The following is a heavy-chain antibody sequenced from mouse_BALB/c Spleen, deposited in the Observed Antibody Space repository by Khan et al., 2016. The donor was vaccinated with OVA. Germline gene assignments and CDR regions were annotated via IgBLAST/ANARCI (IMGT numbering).Heavy chain of an antibody. CDR2: MFPGDGST. V-gene: IGHV1-85*01. Sequence: QVQLKESGAELVKPGASVKLSCKASGYTFTSYDINWVRQRPEQGLEWIGWMFPGDGSTKYNENFKGKATLTTDKSSSTAYMQRSRLTSDESGAYFCARGGYGGFAYWGQGTLVTVSA. J-gene: IGHJ3*01. D-gene: IGHD2-14*01. CDR3: ARGGYGGFAY. CDR1: GYTFTSYD.